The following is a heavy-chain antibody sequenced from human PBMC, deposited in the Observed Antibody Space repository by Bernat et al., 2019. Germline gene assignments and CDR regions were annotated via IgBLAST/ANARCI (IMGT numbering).Heavy chain of an antibody. CDR3: ARHISYRGLLTAFDY. CDR2: IYYSGST. CDR1: GGSISSSSYY. D-gene: IGHD3-10*01. V-gene: IGHV4-39*01. J-gene: IGHJ4*02. Sequence: QLQLQESGPGLVKPSETLSLTCTVSGGSISSSSYYWGWIRQPPGKGLEWIGSIYYSGSTYYNPSLKSRVTISVDTSKNQFSLKLSSVTAADTVVYYCARHISYRGLLTAFDYWGQGTLVTVSS.